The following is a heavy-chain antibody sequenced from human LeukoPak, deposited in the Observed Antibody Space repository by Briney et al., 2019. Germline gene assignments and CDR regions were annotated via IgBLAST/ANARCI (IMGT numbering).Heavy chain of an antibody. CDR1: GYTFTSYG. J-gene: IGHJ5*02. V-gene: IGHV1-8*02. D-gene: IGHD2-2*01. Sequence: ASVKVSCKASGYTFTSYGINWVRQATGQGLEWMGWMNPNSGNTGYAQKFQGRVTMTRNTSISTAYMELSSLRSEDTAVYYCAREYCSSTSCYSRYNWFDPWGQGTLVTVSS. CDR3: AREYCSSTSCYSRYNWFDP. CDR2: MNPNSGNT.